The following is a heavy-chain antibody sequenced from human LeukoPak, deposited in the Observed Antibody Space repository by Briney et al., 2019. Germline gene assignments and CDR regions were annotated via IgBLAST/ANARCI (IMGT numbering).Heavy chain of an antibody. Sequence: PSETLSLTCAVYGGSFSDYSWSWIRQPPGKGLEWIGEIDHSGSTSYNPSLKSRLTISVDTSKKQFSLKLNSVTAADTAVYHCATRLPTDYWGQGTLVTVSS. CDR1: GGSFSDYS. V-gene: IGHV4-34*01. D-gene: IGHD5-12*01. CDR3: ATRLPTDY. J-gene: IGHJ4*02. CDR2: IDHSGST.